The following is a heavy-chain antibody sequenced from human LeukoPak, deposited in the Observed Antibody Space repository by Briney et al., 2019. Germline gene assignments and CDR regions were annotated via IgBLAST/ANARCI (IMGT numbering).Heavy chain of an antibody. V-gene: IGHV4-61*02. Sequence: SQTLSLTCTVSGGSISSGFYYWSWVRQPAGKGLEWIGRIYTSGSTNYNPSLKSRVTISVDSSKNQFSLKLSSVTAADAAVYYCAREGRRSGWFELSYFDYWGQGTLVTVSS. CDR2: IYTSGST. J-gene: IGHJ4*02. CDR1: GGSISSGFYY. D-gene: IGHD6-19*01. CDR3: AREGRRSGWFELSYFDY.